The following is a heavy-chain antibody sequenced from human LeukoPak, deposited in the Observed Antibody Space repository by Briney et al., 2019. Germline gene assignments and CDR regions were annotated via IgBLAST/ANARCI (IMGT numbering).Heavy chain of an antibody. D-gene: IGHD4-11*01. V-gene: IGHV4-4*07. J-gene: IGHJ4*02. Sequence: SETLSLTCTVSGVSMSNYYWSWIRQPAGKGLEWIGRIYTNGNSNFDPSLRSRVTMSVDTSKNQFSLKLSSVTAADTAVYYCASWRNSEGFEFWGQGTLVTVSS. CDR1: GVSMSNYY. CDR2: IYTNGNS. CDR3: ASWRNSEGFEF.